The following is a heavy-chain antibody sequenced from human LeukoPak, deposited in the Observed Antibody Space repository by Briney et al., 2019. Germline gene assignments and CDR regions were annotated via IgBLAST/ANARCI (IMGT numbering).Heavy chain of an antibody. V-gene: IGHV4-38-2*02. CDR1: GYSISSGYY. CDR3: ARSPAYCGGDCPTGGAFDI. D-gene: IGHD2-21*02. Sequence: SETLSLTCTVSGYSISSGYYWGWIRQPPGKGLEWIGSIYHSGSTYYNPSLKSRVTISVDTSKNQFSLKLSSVTAADTALYYCARSPAYCGGDCPTGGAFDIWGQGTTVTVSS. J-gene: IGHJ3*02. CDR2: IYHSGST.